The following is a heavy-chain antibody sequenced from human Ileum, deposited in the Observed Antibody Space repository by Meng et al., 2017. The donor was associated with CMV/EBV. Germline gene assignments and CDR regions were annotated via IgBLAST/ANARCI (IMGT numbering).Heavy chain of an antibody. J-gene: IGHJ6*02. V-gene: IGHV3-48*04. CDR3: ARGKAYDVWSGYYTTNYHGMDV. CDR2: ISRGGSTM. CDR1: GFIFSSYS. Sequence: GESLKISCAASGFIFSSYSMNWVRQAPGKGLEWVSYISRGGSTMYYADSMKGRFTISRDNAKSSLYLQMNSLRAEDTAVYYCARGKAYDVWSGYYTTNYHGMDVWGQGTTVTVSS. D-gene: IGHD3-3*01.